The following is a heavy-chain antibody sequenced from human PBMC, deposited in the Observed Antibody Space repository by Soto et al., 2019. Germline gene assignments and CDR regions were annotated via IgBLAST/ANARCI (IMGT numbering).Heavy chain of an antibody. CDR3: ARGPPRPPMVRGVIIPGYFDY. V-gene: IGHV4-31*02. Sequence: PSDTLSLTCTVSGGSISSGGYYWSWIRQHPGKGLEWIRYIYYSGSTYYNPSLKSRVTISVDTSKNQFSLKLSSVTAADTAVYYCARGPPRPPMVRGVIIPGYFDYWGQGTLVTVSS. J-gene: IGHJ4*02. CDR2: IYYSGST. CDR1: GGSISSGGYY. D-gene: IGHD3-10*01.